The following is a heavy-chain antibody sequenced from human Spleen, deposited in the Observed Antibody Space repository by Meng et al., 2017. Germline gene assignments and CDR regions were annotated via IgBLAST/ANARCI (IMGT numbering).Heavy chain of an antibody. CDR3: ARAYDWGFFDL. CDR1: GGSFSGYY. CDR2: INHSRGT. D-gene: IGHD3-10*02. Sequence: QVQLQESGPGLVKPSQTLSLTCAVYGGSFSGYYWSWIRQPPGKGLEWIGEINHSRGTTYNPSLKTRVTISVDTSKNQFSLRLTSVTAADTAVYYCARAYDWGFFDLWGRGTLVTVSS. V-gene: IGHV4-34*09. J-gene: IGHJ2*01.